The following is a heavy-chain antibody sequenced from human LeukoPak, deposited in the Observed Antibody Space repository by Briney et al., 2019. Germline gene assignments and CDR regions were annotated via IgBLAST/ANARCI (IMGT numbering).Heavy chain of an antibody. J-gene: IGHJ4*02. CDR1: GYTFTSYG. Sequence: GASGKVSCKASGYTFTSYGISWGRQAPGQGLEWRGWISAYNGNTNYAQKLQGRVTMTTDTSTSTAYMELRSLRSDDTAVYYCARDPGRSTDYYGSGSTIDYWGQGTLVTVSS. D-gene: IGHD3-10*01. CDR2: ISAYNGNT. CDR3: ARDPGRSTDYYGSGSTIDY. V-gene: IGHV1-18*01.